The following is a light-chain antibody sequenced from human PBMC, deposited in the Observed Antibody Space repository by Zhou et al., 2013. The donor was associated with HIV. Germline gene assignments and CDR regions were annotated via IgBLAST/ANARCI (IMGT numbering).Light chain of an antibody. V-gene: IGKV3-11*01. CDR1: QSVSSY. J-gene: IGKJ4*01. Sequence: EIVMTQSPATVSLSPGERATLSCRASQSVSSYLAWYQQKPGQAPRLLIYGASTRATGIPARFSGSGSGTDFTLTISSLEPEDFAIYYCQQRSDWPPAFGGGTKIEIK. CDR3: QQRSDWPPA. CDR2: GAS.